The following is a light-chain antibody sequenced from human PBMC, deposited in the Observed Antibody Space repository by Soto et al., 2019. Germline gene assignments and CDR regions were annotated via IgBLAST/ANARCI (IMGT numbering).Light chain of an antibody. Sequence: ETVMTQSPATLSVSPGERATLSCRASQSVNIGLAWYQQKPGQAPRLLIYGASTRATGVPARFSGSGSGTEFTLTISSLQSEDFAVYFCQQYNNWPPWTFGQGTKVEIK. CDR1: QSVNIG. J-gene: IGKJ1*01. CDR3: QQYNNWPPWT. CDR2: GAS. V-gene: IGKV3-15*01.